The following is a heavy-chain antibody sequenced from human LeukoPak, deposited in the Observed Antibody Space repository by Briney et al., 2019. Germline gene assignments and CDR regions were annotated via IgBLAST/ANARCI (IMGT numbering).Heavy chain of an antibody. Sequence: GGSLRLSCAASGFTFSSYAMSWVRQAPGKGLEWVSAISGSGGSTYYADSVKGRFTISRDNSKNTLYLQMNSLRVEDTAVYYCAKGPSGYGSGSYYNPDYFDYWGQGTLVTVSS. D-gene: IGHD3-10*01. CDR2: ISGSGGST. V-gene: IGHV3-23*01. CDR3: AKGPSGYGSGSYYNPDYFDY. J-gene: IGHJ4*02. CDR1: GFTFSSYA.